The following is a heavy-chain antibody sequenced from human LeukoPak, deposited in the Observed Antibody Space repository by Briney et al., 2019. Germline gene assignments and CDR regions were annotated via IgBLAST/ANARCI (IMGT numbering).Heavy chain of an antibody. Sequence: PGGSLRLSCAASGFTFKSYAVSWVRQAPGKGLEWVSGISGGGGSTYYADSVKGRFTISRDNSKKKLYLQMNSLRAEDTAVYYCAKDSRGYSGYDFDSWGQGSLVTVSS. V-gene: IGHV3-23*01. D-gene: IGHD5-12*01. CDR2: ISGGGGST. CDR1: GFTFKSYA. CDR3: AKDSRGYSGYDFDS. J-gene: IGHJ4*02.